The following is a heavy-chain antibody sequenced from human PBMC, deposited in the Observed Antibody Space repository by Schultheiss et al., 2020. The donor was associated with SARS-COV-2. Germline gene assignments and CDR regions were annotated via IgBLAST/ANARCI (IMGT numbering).Heavy chain of an antibody. CDR1: GFTFSSYG. CDR2: IWYDGSNK. D-gene: IGHD2-8*01. V-gene: IGHV3-33*01. Sequence: GESLKISCAASGFTFSSYGMHWVRQAPGKGLEWVAVIWYDGSNKYYADSVKGRFTISRDNSKNTLYLQMNSLRAEDTAVYYCARVGVTLSPLYYFDYWGQGTLVTVSS. CDR3: ARVGVTLSPLYYFDY. J-gene: IGHJ4*02.